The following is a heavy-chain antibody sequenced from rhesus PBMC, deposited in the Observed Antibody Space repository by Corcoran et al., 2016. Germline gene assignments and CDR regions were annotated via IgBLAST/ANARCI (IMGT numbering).Heavy chain of an antibody. D-gene: IGHD6-25*01. CDR2: IYGSGSST. CDR1: GGSISSSY. Sequence: QLQLQESGPGLVKPSETLSVTCVVSGGSISSSYWSWIRQAPGKGREWIGYIYGSGSSTNYNPSLKSRVTLSVDTSKNQLSLKLSSVTAADTAVYYCASEGAAAPFDYWGQGVLVTVSS. CDR3: ASEGAAAPFDY. J-gene: IGHJ4*01. V-gene: IGHV4-169*02.